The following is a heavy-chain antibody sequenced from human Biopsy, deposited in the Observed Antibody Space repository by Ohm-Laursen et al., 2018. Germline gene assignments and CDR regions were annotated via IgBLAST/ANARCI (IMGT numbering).Heavy chain of an antibody. CDR1: GYTFTNYN. V-gene: IGHV1-69*16. J-gene: IGHJ5*02. Sequence: GSSVKVSCKASGYTFTNYNVNWVRQATGQGLEWMGGIIPIPNVATYAQKFQGRITITADESTSTAYMELNSLTSDDTAVYFCARGEGSSWFDPWGHGTLVTVSS. CDR3: ARGEGSSWFDP. D-gene: IGHD1-26*01. CDR2: IIPIPNVA.